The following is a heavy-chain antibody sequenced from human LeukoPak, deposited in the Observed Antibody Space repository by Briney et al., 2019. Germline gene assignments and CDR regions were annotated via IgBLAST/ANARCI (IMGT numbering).Heavy chain of an antibody. V-gene: IGHV3-30*02. Sequence: QAGGSLRLSCAASGFTFSSYGMHWVRQAPGKGLEWVAFIRYDGSNQYYADSVKGRFTISRDNAKNTLYLQMNSLRAEDTAVYYCARYSGYAQDFDYWGQGTLVTVSS. CDR2: IRYDGSNQ. CDR1: GFTFSSYG. CDR3: ARYSGYAQDFDY. J-gene: IGHJ4*02. D-gene: IGHD5-12*01.